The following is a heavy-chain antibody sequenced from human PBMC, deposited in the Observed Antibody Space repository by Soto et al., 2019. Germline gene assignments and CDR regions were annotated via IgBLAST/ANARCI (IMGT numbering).Heavy chain of an antibody. CDR1: GFTFSSYA. CDR2: ISYDGSNK. J-gene: IGHJ6*02. Sequence: GGSLRLSCAASGFTFSSYAMHWVRQAPGKGLEWVAGISYDGSNKYYAESVKGRFTISRDNSKNTLYLQMNSLRAEDTAVYYCERDEGPRHNSWGPGGDVWGQGTMVTVSS. V-gene: IGHV3-30-3*01. CDR3: ERDEGPRHNSWGPGGDV. D-gene: IGHD3-16*01.